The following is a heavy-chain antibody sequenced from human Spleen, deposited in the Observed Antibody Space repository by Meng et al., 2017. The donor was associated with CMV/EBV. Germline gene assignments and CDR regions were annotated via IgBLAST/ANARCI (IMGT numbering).Heavy chain of an antibody. Sequence: SETLSLTCTVSGGSVTRGNYYWSWIRQAPGKGLEWIGYIYHNGNTNYNPSLKSRVTISVDTSKNQFSLKLSSVTAADTAVYYCARVVPAAGYYYGMDVWGQGTTVTVSS. CDR1: GGSVTRGNYY. J-gene: IGHJ6*02. CDR2: IYHNGNT. V-gene: IGHV4-61*01. CDR3: ARVVPAAGYYYGMDV. D-gene: IGHD2-2*01.